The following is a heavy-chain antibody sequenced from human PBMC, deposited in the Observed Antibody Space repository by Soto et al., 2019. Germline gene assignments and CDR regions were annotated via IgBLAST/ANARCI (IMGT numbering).Heavy chain of an antibody. CDR2: ISGSGGGT. CDR1: GVTFNIYA. CDR3: AKCGYDSCGHLGKYFQH. D-gene: IGHD3-22*01. V-gene: IGHV3-23*01. Sequence: GGSLRLSCAASGVTFNIYAMSWVRQAPGKGLEWGSAISGSGGGTYYADSVEGRFTISRNNSNTTQYLQMSSPGAEDTAVYYCAKCGYDSCGHLGKYFQHWGQGTLVTVSS. J-gene: IGHJ1*01.